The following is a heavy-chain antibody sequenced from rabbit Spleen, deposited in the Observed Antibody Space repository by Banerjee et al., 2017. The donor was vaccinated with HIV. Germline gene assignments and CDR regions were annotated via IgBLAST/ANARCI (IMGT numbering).Heavy chain of an antibody. CDR1: GLSFSSSSY. J-gene: IGHJ4*01. V-gene: IGHV1S40*01. CDR3: ARDGNNNDWGL. Sequence: QSLEESGGDLVKPGASLTLTCTASGLSFSSSSYMCWVRQAPGKGLEWIGCIYAGSSGDTYYANWAKGRFTISKTSSTTVTLQMTRLTDADTATYFCARDGNNNDWGLWGQGTLVTVS. D-gene: IGHD2-1*01. CDR2: IYAGSSGDT.